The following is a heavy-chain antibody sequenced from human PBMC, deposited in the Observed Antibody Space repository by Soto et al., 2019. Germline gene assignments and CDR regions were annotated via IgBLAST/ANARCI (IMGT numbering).Heavy chain of an antibody. J-gene: IGHJ6*02. Sequence: SCKASGGTFRSYGINWVRQAPGQGLEWMGGTVPSYGTANYAQKFQGRLTITADTSTSTAYMELSSLRYEDTAVYYCARSVDVGALYYGMDVWGQGTTVTVSS. D-gene: IGHD1-26*01. V-gene: IGHV1-69*06. CDR3: ARSVDVGALYYGMDV. CDR2: TVPSYGTA. CDR1: GGTFRSYG.